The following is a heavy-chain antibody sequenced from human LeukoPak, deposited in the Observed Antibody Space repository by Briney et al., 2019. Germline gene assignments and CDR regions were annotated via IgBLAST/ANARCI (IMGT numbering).Heavy chain of an antibody. J-gene: IGHJ4*02. CDR3: ARAIGYCSGGSCYFDY. CDR1: GGSFSGYY. V-gene: IGHV4-34*01. CDR2: INHSGST. Sequence: PSETLSLTGAGYGGSFSGYYWSWIRQPPGKGLEWIGEINHSGSTNYNPSLKSRVTISVDTSKNQFSLKLSSVTAADTAVYYCARAIGYCSGGSCYFDYWGQGTLVTVSS. D-gene: IGHD2-15*01.